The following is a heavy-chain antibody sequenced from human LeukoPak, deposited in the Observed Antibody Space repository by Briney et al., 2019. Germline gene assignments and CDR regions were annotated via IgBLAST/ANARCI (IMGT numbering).Heavy chain of an antibody. CDR1: GFTFSIYA. J-gene: IGHJ4*02. Sequence: PGGSLRLSCAGSGFTFSIYAMSWVRQAPGKGLEWVSGITWNGGSTGYADSVKGRFTISRDNAKNSLYLQMNSLRAEDTALYYCARDPGDIVVAGTFDYWGQGTLVTVSS. CDR2: ITWNGGST. CDR3: ARDPGDIVVAGTFDY. V-gene: IGHV3-20*04. D-gene: IGHD6-19*01.